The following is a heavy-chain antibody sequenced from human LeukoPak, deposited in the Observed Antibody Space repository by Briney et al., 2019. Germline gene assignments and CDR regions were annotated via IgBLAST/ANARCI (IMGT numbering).Heavy chain of an antibody. CDR2: IYTSGST. CDR1: GCSISSGSYY. CDR3: AREQYYYDSSGYYEKAFDI. Sequence: SQTLSLTCTVSGCSISSGSYYWSWIRQPAGKGLEWIGRIYTSGSTNYNPSLKSRVTISVDTSKNQFSLKLSSVTAADTAVYYCAREQYYYDSSGYYEKAFDIWGQGTMVTVSS. J-gene: IGHJ3*02. V-gene: IGHV4-61*02. D-gene: IGHD3-22*01.